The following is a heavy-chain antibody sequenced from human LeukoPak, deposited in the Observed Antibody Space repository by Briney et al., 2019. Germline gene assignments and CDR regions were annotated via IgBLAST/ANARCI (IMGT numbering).Heavy chain of an antibody. D-gene: IGHD5-12*01. V-gene: IGHV3-23*01. J-gene: IGHJ4*02. Sequence: PGGSLRLSCAASGFSFSTYAMSWVRQAPGKGLEWVSCISDSGDNTYYSDSVKGRFTISRDNSRNTLYLQMNSLRAEDTAVYYCAEGGYDQDFDYWGRGALVTVSS. CDR2: ISDSGDNT. CDR3: AEGGYDQDFDY. CDR1: GFSFSTYA.